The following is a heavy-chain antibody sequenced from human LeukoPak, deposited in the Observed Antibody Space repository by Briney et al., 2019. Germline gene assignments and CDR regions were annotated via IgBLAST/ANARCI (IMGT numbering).Heavy chain of an antibody. CDR3: TRGPTLIGVAGTWPLDD. Sequence: GGSLRLSSADSGLTFSSYSTHWVRQAPGKGLEWVSSISSASAYRYYADSVKGRFTISRDNAKNSLHLQMNSLRDEGSAVYYCTRGPTLIGVAGTWPLDDWGQGTLVTVSS. J-gene: IGHJ4*02. CDR1: GLTFSSYS. CDR2: ISSASAYR. D-gene: IGHD6-19*01. V-gene: IGHV3-21*01.